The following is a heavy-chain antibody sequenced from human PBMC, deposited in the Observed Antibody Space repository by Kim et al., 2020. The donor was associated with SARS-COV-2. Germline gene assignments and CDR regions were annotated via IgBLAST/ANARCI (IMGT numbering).Heavy chain of an antibody. D-gene: IGHD2-2*01. CDR1: GYSFTSYW. CDR2: IDPSDSYT. J-gene: IGHJ6*02. CDR3: AREPAAPPEVYYGMDV. V-gene: IGHV5-10-1*01. Sequence: GESLKISCKGSGYSFTSYWISWVRQMPGKGLEWMGRIDPSDSYTNYSPSFQGHVTISADKSISTAYLQWSSLKASDTAMYYCAREPAAPPEVYYGMDVWGQGTTVTDSS.